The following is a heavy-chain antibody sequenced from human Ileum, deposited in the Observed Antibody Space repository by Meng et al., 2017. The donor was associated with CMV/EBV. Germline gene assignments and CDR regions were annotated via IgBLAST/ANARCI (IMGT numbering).Heavy chain of an antibody. J-gene: IGHJ4*02. CDR3: ARDFDY. Sequence: VESGGALGMPWGPLRLSCADSGFTLSRYSMSWGRQSPGKGLEWVALVVNDGNKKDYADSVKGRFTISRDNSAKRVYLEMNNLRPEETAIYYCARDFDYWGQGTLVTVSS. CDR2: VVNDGNKK. V-gene: IGHV3-30*13. CDR1: GFTLSRYS.